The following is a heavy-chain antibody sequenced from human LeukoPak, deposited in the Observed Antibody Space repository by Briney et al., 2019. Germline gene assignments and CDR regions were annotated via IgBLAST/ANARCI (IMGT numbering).Heavy chain of an antibody. CDR1: GFTVSSNY. CDR2: IYSGGST. CDR3: ARIVAGGAFDT. J-gene: IGHJ3*02. V-gene: IGHV3-66*01. Sequence: GGSLRLSCAASGFTVSSNYMTWVRQAPGKGLEWVSVIYSGGSTYYADSVKGRFTISRDNSKNTLYLQMNSLRTEDTAVYYCARIVAGGAFDTWGQGTMVTVSS. D-gene: IGHD1-26*01.